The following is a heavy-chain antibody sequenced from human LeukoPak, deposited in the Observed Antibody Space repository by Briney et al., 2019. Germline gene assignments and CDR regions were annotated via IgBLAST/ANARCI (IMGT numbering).Heavy chain of an antibody. Sequence: ASVKVSCKASGYTVISYYMHWVRQAPGQGLEWMGIINPSGGGTTYAQKFQGRVTITRDMSTSTVYLALSSLRSEDTAVYYCASSGEMATITGAFDIWGQGTMVTVSS. CDR2: INPSGGGT. J-gene: IGHJ3*02. CDR1: GYTVISYY. CDR3: ASSGEMATITGAFDI. V-gene: IGHV1-46*01. D-gene: IGHD5-24*01.